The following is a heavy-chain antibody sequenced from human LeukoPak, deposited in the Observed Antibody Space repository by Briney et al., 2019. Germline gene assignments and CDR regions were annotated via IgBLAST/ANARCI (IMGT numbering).Heavy chain of an antibody. V-gene: IGHV4-59*01. D-gene: IGHD4-17*01. J-gene: IGHJ4*02. CDR1: GGSISSYY. CDR2: IYYSGST. Sequence: PSATLSLTCTVAGGSISSYYWSGIRQPPGKGLEWIGYIYYSGSTNYNPSLKSRVTISVDTSKNQFSLKLSSVTAADTAVYYCARAMGTTTATVFDYWGQGTLVTVSS. CDR3: ARAMGTTTATVFDY.